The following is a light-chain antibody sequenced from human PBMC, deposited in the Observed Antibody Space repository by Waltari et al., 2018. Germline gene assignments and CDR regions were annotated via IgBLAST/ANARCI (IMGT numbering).Light chain of an antibody. V-gene: IGKV3-15*01. CDR1: QSVSSN. CDR2: GAS. CDR3: QQYNNWPPWT. Sequence: EIVMTQSPDTLSVSPGERATLSCRASQSVSSNLSWYQQKPGQAHRLLIYGASTRATGSPARFIGSGSGTEFSLTISSLQSEDFGVYYCQQYNNWPPWTFGQWTKVEIK. J-gene: IGKJ1*01.